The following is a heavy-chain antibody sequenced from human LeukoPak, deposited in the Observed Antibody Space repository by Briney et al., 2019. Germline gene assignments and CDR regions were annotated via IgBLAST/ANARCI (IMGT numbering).Heavy chain of an antibody. J-gene: IGHJ6*02. D-gene: IGHD3-10*01. V-gene: IGHV4-34*01. Sequence: SETLSLTCAVYGGSFSGYYWSWIRQPPGKRLEWIGEINHSGSTNYNPSLKSRVTISVDTSKNQFSLKLSSVTAADTAVYYCARGASGYGMDVWGQGTTVTVSS. CDR1: GGSFSGYY. CDR3: ARGASGYGMDV. CDR2: INHSGST.